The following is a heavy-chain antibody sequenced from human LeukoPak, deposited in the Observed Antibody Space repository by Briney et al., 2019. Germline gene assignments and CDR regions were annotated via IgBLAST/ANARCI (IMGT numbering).Heavy chain of an antibody. J-gene: IGHJ6*02. D-gene: IGHD6-13*01. CDR2: INHSGST. V-gene: IGHV4-34*01. Sequence: PADTLSLTCAVYGGSFSSYYWSWIRQPPGKGLEWIGEINHSGSTNYNPTLKSRVTISVDTSKTQFSLKLSSVTAAGTAVYYCARGRIAAAGTGPYYYYGMDVWGQGTTVTVSS. CDR3: ARGRIAAAGTGPYYYYGMDV. CDR1: GGSFSSYY.